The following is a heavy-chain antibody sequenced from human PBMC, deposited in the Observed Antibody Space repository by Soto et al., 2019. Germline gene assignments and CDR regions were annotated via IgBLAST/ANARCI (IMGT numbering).Heavy chain of an antibody. V-gene: IGHV1-46*03. CDR3: ARGKSKREYSGDYYFDY. CDR1: GYTFTSYY. J-gene: IGHJ4*02. D-gene: IGHD5-12*01. CDR2: INPSGGST. Sequence: ASVKVSCKASGYTFTSYYMLWVRQAPGQGLEWMGIINPSGGSTSYAQKYQGRVTMTRDTSTSTVFMELSSLSSEDTAVFYCARGKSKREYSGDYYFDYWGQGTLVTVSS.